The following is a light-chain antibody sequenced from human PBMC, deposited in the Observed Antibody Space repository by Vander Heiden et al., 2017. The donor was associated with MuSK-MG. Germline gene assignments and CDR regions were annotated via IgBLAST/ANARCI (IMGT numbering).Light chain of an antibody. CDR3: QQSSSTPRT. V-gene: IGKV1-39*01. Sequence: DIQMTQSPASLSASVGDRVTITCRASQRISSYLNWYQQRPGKAPKVVIYAASSLQSGVPSRFSGSGSGTDFTLTITSLQPEDSATYYCQQSSSTPRTFGSGAKVQI. CDR1: QRISSY. J-gene: IGKJ1*01. CDR2: AAS.